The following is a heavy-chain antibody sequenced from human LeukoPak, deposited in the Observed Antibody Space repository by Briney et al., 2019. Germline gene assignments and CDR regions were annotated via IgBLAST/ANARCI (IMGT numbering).Heavy chain of an antibody. V-gene: IGHV4-34*01. D-gene: IGHD6-13*01. J-gene: IGHJ4*02. CDR3: ARGSRSPAYSSSWYPWYFDY. CDR2: INHSGST. CDR1: GGSFSGYY. Sequence: PSETLSLTCAVYGGSFSGYYWSWIRQPPGKGLEWIGEINHSGSTNYNPSLKSRVTISVDTSKNQFSLKLSSVTAADTAGYYCARGSRSPAYSSSWYPWYFDYWGQGTLVTVSS.